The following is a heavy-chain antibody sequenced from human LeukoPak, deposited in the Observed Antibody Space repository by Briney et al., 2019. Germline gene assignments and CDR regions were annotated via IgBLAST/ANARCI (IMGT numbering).Heavy chain of an antibody. CDR1: GYTFTDYY. D-gene: IGHD2-2*01. CDR2: IIPSSGDT. Sequence: ASVKVSCKPSGYTFTDYYIHWVRQAPGQGLEWMGWIIPSSGDTNYAQKFQGRVTMTRDTSISTAYMELTSLGYDDAAVYYCARSGCSRTTCPDYWGQGTLVAIS. V-gene: IGHV1-2*02. CDR3: ARSGCSRTTCPDY. J-gene: IGHJ4*02.